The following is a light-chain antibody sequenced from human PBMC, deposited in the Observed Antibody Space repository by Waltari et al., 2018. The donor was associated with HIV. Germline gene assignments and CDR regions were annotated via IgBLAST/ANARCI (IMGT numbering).Light chain of an antibody. CDR1: QSVSSN. Sequence: EIVMTQSPDTLSVSPGERATLSCRASQSVSSNLAWYQQKPGQAPRLLIYGASTRAFGIPARFSGRGSGTEFTLTISSLQSEDFAVYYCQQYNDWLALTFGGGTKVEIK. CDR3: QQYNDWLALT. CDR2: GAS. V-gene: IGKV3-15*01. J-gene: IGKJ4*01.